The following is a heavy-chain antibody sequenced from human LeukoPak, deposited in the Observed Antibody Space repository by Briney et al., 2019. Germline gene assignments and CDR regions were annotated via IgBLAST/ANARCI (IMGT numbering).Heavy chain of an antibody. D-gene: IGHD3-22*01. V-gene: IGHV1-8*01. CDR2: MNPNSGST. CDR1: GYTFTSYD. CDR3: ARMNYYDTGGYNWFDP. J-gene: IGHJ5*02. Sequence: ASVKVSCKASGYTFTSYDINWVRQAPGQGPEWMGWMNPNSGSTGYGQKFQGRVTMTRDASTSTAYMELSSLTSEDTAVYYCARMNYYDTGGYNWFDPWGQGTLVTVFS.